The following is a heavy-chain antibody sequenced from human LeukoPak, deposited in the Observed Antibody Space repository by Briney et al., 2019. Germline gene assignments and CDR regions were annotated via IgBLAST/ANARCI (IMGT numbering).Heavy chain of an antibody. CDR1: GFTFSSYG. Sequence: PGGSLRLSCAASGFTFSSYGMHWVRQAPGKGLEWVAVISYDGSKKYPDSVKGRFTISRDNSKNTLYLQMNSLRAEDTAVYYCARLFENNWFDPWGQGTLVTVSS. J-gene: IGHJ5*02. CDR3: ARLFENNWFDP. CDR2: ISYDGSKK. D-gene: IGHD3-3*01. V-gene: IGHV3-30*03.